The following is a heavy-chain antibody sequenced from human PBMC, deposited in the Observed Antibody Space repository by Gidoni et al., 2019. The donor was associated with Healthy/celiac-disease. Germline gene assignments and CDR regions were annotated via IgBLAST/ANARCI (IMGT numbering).Heavy chain of an antibody. Sequence: QLQLQESGPGLVKPSETLSLTCTVSGGSISRSSYYWGWIRQPPGKGLEWIGSIYYSGSTYYNPSLKSRVTISVDTSKNQFSLKLSSVTAADTAVYYCAKMQLGGWFDPWGQGTLVTVSS. J-gene: IGHJ5*02. CDR1: GGSISRSSYY. V-gene: IGHV4-39*01. CDR3: AKMQLGGWFDP. D-gene: IGHD6-6*01. CDR2: IYYSGST.